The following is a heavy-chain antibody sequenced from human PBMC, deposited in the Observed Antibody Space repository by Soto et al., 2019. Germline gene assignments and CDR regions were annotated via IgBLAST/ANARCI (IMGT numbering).Heavy chain of an antibody. CDR1: GFTFNTYS. CDR3: ARTINFGLPGNGMDV. CDR2: IWYDGTQK. J-gene: IGHJ6*02. D-gene: IGHD3-16*01. Sequence: GGSLRLSCEASGFTFNTYSMHWVRQPPGKGLEWLAAIWYDGTQKYYADSVKGRFIISRDNARNSLYLQMNSLRAEDTAVYYCARTINFGLPGNGMDVWGQGTTVTVSS. V-gene: IGHV3-33*01.